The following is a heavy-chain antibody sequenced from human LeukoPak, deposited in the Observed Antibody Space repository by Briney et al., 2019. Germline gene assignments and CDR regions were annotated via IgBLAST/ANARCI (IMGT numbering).Heavy chain of an antibody. J-gene: IGHJ4*02. CDR3: ARFSSGGLRYFDY. Sequence: SVKVSCKASGGTFSSYAISWVRQAPGQGLEWMGRIIPILGIANYAQKFQGRVTITADKSTSTAYMELSSLRSEDTAVYYCARFSSGGLRYFDYWGQGTLVTVSS. D-gene: IGHD3-9*01. CDR2: IIPILGIA. CDR1: GGTFSSYA. V-gene: IGHV1-69*04.